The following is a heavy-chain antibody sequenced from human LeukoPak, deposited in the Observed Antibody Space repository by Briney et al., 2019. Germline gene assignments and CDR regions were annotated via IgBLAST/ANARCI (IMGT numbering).Heavy chain of an antibody. V-gene: IGHV4-59*08. CDR3: ARHFKTNIRAFDI. CDR2: IYYSGST. Sequence: SETLSLTCTVSGGSISSYYWSWIRQPPGKGLEWIGYIYYSGSTNYNPSLKSRVTISVDTSKNQFSLKLSSVTAADTAVYYCARHFKTNIRAFDIWGQGTVVTVS. J-gene: IGHJ3*02. D-gene: IGHD3-3*02. CDR1: GGSISSYY.